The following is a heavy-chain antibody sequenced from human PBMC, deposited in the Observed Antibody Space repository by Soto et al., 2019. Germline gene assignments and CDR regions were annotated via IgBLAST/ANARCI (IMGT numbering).Heavy chain of an antibody. CDR2: IIPIFGTA. CDR1: GGTFSSYA. CDR3: AKGYDSSGYYLGYFDY. D-gene: IGHD3-22*01. J-gene: IGHJ4*02. Sequence: QVQLVQSGAEVKKPGSSVKVSCKASGGTFSSYAISWVRQAPGQGLEWMGGIIPIFGTANYAQKFQSRVTITADESTSTAYMELSSLRSEETAVYYCAKGYDSSGYYLGYFDYWGQGTLVTVSS. V-gene: IGHV1-69*01.